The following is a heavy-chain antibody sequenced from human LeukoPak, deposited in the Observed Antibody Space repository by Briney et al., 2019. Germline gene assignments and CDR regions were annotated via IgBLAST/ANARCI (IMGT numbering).Heavy chain of an antibody. J-gene: IGHJ5*02. CDR1: GFTFTSDA. CDR2: TVSRGTT. Sequence: GGSLRLSCVASGFTFTSDAMNWVRQAPGKGLEWVSSTVSRGTTQYADSVKGRFTVSRDTSKNTLYLQMSSLRADDTAVYYCAKCSTSAYTTGWCNWIDPWGQGTLVTVSS. CDR3: AKCSTSAYTTGWCNWIDP. V-gene: IGHV3-23*01. D-gene: IGHD6-19*01.